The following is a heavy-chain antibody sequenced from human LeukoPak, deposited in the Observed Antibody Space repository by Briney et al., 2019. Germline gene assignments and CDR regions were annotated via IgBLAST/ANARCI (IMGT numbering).Heavy chain of an antibody. Sequence: PGGSLRLSCSASGFTFSTYTMRWVRQAPGNGLEYVSGISNNGGTTYYADSVKGRFTTSRDNSKDTLYLQMSSLRAEDTAVYYCVKDPAKNYYGSGSYYNGGIDYWGQGTLVTVSS. D-gene: IGHD3-10*01. CDR1: GFTFSTYT. J-gene: IGHJ4*02. CDR2: ISNNGGTT. V-gene: IGHV3-64D*06. CDR3: VKDPAKNYYGSGSYYNGGIDY.